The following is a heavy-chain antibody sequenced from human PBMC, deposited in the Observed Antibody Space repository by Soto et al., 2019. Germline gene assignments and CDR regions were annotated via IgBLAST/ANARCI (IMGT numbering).Heavy chain of an antibody. Sequence: PGGSLRLSSAASGFTVSSNYMTWVRQAPGKGLEWVSVIYSGGSTYYADSVKGRFTISRDNSKNTLYLQMNSLRAEDTALYYCARDSRNRNFFDYWGQGTLVTVS. CDR2: IYSGGST. CDR1: GFTVSSNY. J-gene: IGHJ4*02. V-gene: IGHV3-53*01. D-gene: IGHD2-2*01. CDR3: ARDSRNRNFFDY.